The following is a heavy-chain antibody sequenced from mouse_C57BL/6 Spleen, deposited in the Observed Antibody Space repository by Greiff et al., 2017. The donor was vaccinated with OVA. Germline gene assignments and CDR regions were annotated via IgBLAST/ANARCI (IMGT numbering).Heavy chain of an antibody. CDR3: ASGKNYSNYGWYFDV. V-gene: IGHV1-69*01. CDR1: GYTFTSYW. Sequence: VQLQQPGAELVMPGASVKLSCKASGYTFTSYWMHWVKQRPGQGLEWIGEIDPSDSYTNYNQKFKGKSTLTVDKSSSTAYMQLSSRTSEDSAVYYLASGKNYSNYGWYFDVWGTGTTVTVSS. D-gene: IGHD2-5*01. J-gene: IGHJ1*03. CDR2: IDPSDSYT.